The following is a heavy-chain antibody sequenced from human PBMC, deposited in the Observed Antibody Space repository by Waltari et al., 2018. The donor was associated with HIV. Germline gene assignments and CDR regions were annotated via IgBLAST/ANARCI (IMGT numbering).Heavy chain of an antibody. J-gene: IGHJ6*02. CDR2: MNPHSGNT. CDR3: ARSYDYGGNPIYYGMDV. V-gene: IGHV1-8*02. CDR1: GYMFIGYY. D-gene: IGHD4-17*01. Sequence: QVQLVQSGAEVKKPGASVKVPCKASGYMFIGYYIHWVRQAPGQGLEWMGWMNPHSGNTGYAQKFQGRVTMTRNTSISTAYMGLSSLRSEDTAVYYCARSYDYGGNPIYYGMDVWGQGTTVTVSS.